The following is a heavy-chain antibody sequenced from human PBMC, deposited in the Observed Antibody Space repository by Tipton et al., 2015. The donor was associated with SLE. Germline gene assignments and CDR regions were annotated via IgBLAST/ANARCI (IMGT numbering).Heavy chain of an antibody. Sequence: TLSLTCTVSGGSITSGGYYWTWIRQHPGKGLEWIGYISYTGSTYYNLSLKSRVTISLDTSKNQFSLKVTSVTAADTAVYYCASDPPHGGYFDYWGQGSLVTVSS. CDR2: ISYTGST. CDR1: GGSITSGGYY. V-gene: IGHV4-31*03. J-gene: IGHJ4*02. D-gene: IGHD3-16*01. CDR3: ASDPPHGGYFDY.